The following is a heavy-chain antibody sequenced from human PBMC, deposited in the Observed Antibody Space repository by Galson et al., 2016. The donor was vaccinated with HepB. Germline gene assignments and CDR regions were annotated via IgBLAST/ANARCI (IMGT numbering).Heavy chain of an antibody. Sequence: ETLSLTCNVSGDSIISYYWSWIRQAPGKRLEWIGFIYHRGDTNYNPSLRGRVTISVDKAKNQFHLRLTSATAADTAVYYCAKVWGYCSGVSCQRVDYYYDFNAWGRGTMVTVSS. D-gene: IGHD2-15*01. CDR3: AKVWGYCSGVSCQRVDYYYDFNA. CDR1: GDSIISYY. J-gene: IGHJ6*01. V-gene: IGHV4-4*08. CDR2: IYHRGDT.